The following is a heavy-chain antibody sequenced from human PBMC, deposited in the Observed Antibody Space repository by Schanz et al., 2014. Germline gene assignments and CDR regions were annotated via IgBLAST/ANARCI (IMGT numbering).Heavy chain of an antibody. Sequence: QVQLVESGGGVVQPGRSLRLSCAASGFTFSSYGMHWVRQAPGKGLEWVAVIWYDGNNKFYADSVKGRFIISRDNSKNTLDLQMNSLRAEDTAVYYCARDRPSGYALDFWGQGTLVTVSS. V-gene: IGHV3-33*01. CDR3: ARDRPSGYALDF. CDR2: IWYDGNNK. J-gene: IGHJ4*02. CDR1: GFTFSSYG. D-gene: IGHD5-12*01.